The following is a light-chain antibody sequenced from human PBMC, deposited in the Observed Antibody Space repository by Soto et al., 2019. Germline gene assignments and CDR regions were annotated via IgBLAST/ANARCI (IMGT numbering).Light chain of an antibody. J-gene: IGKJ1*01. CDR2: VAT. V-gene: IGKV3-20*01. CDR3: KQCVSSPAWR. Sequence: EIVLTQSPGTLSLSPGERATLSCRASQSVSSSYLAWYQQKPGQALRRLIYVATSTATGIPHRFSGSGSGTDFTLVISRLKPTDFAVYYCKQCVSSPAWRCSQRTQVEIK. CDR1: QSVSSSY.